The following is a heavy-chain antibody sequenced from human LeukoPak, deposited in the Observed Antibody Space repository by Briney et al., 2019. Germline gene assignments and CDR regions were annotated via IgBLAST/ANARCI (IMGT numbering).Heavy chain of an antibody. CDR3: TRSPGIAVANFDY. V-gene: IGHV3-49*04. CDR1: GFTFCDYA. D-gene: IGHD6-19*01. Sequence: PGGSLRLSCTASGFTFCDYAMSWVRQAPGKGLEWVGFIRSKAYGGTTEYAASVKGRFTISRDDSKSIAYLQMNSLKTEDTAVYYCTRSPGIAVANFDYWGQGTLVTVSS. J-gene: IGHJ4*02. CDR2: IRSKAYGGTT.